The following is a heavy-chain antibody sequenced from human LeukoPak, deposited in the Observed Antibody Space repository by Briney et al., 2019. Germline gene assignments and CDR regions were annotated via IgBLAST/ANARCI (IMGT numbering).Heavy chain of an antibody. D-gene: IGHD3-22*01. Sequence: GGSLRLSCAASGFTFSGFWVHWVRQAPGKGLVWVSLINSDGSSTNYADSVKGRFTISRDNAKNTLYLQMDSLRAEDTAMYYCARDRPYYDTRGYYVTAFDLWGQGTMVTVSS. CDR1: GFTFSGFW. V-gene: IGHV3-74*01. CDR2: INSDGSST. J-gene: IGHJ3*01. CDR3: ARDRPYYDTRGYYVTAFDL.